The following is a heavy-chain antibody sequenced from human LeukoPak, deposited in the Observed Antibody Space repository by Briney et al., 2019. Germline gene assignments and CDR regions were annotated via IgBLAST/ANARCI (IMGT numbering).Heavy chain of an antibody. CDR3: ARDRSYGYVGLFDY. D-gene: IGHD5-18*01. V-gene: IGHV1-18*01. J-gene: IGHJ4*02. CDR2: ISAYNGNT. CDR1: GDTFISYG. Sequence: GASVKVSCKASGDTFISYGTSWVRQAPGQGLEWMGWISAYNGNTNYAQKLQGRVTMTTDTSTSTAYMELRSLRSDDTAVYYCARDRSYGYVGLFDYWGRGTLVTVSS.